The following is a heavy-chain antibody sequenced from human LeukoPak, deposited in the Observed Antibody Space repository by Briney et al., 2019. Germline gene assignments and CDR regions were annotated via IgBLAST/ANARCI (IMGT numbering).Heavy chain of an antibody. CDR2: INSDGGNT. CDR1: GFTFRTSW. V-gene: IGHV3-74*01. Sequence: GGSLRLSCSASGFTFRTSWMHWVRQGPGKGLLWVAHINSDGGNTAYADSVKGRFTISRDNAKSTLYLQMNSLRSEDTAVYYCARGDPLGNYWGQGTLVAVSS. J-gene: IGHJ4*02. CDR3: ARGDPLGNY. D-gene: IGHD7-27*01.